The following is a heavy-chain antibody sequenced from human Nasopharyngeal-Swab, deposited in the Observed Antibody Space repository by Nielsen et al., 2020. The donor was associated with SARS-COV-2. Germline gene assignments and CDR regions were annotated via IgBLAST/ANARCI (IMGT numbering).Heavy chain of an antibody. CDR1: GGSVSSGSYY. CDR3: ARDRGGYDS. D-gene: IGHD5-12*01. J-gene: IGHJ5*01. Sequence: ESLKISCTVSGGSVSSGSYYWSWIRQPPGKGLEWIGYIYYSGSTNYNPSLKSRVTISVDTSKNQFSLKLSSVTAADTAVYYCARDRGGYDSWGYGTLVTVSS. CDR2: IYYSGST. V-gene: IGHV4-61*01.